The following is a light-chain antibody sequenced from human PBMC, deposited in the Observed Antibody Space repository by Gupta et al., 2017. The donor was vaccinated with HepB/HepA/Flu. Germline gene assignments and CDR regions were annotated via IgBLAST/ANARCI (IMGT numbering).Light chain of an antibody. CDR1: SYDVGAYDF. CDR2: DVT. J-gene: IGLJ3*02. V-gene: IGLV2-14*03. Sequence: QSALLQPASVSGSPGPTITISCTGSSYDVGAYDFVSWYQQHPGKAPKLIIYDVTTRPAGVSDRFSGSKAGNTASLTISGRQAEDEADYYCCSYVATNTGVFGGGTKLTV. CDR3: CSYVATNTGV.